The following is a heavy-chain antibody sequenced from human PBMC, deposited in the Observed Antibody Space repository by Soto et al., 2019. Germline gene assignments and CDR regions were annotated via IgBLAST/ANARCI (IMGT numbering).Heavy chain of an antibody. J-gene: IGHJ4*02. D-gene: IGHD4-17*01. CDR1: GFSLSNNHVG. CDR2: IYWDDDK. V-gene: IGHV2-5*02. Sequence: QITLKESGPTLGKPTQTLTLTCTFSGFSLSNNHVGVGWVRQPPGKALEWLAVIYWDDDKRYSPSLRRRLTITKDTSKNQVVLTVADMDPLDTATYYCAPDGVGDPAGFDYWGQGTLVTVSS. CDR3: APDGVGDPAGFDY.